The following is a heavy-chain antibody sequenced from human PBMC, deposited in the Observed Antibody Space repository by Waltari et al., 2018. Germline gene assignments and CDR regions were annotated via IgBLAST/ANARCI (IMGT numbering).Heavy chain of an antibody. CDR3: ARVGGDYNTGWGFFDL. Sequence: IRRTPGQCAGWFGYSYATGRANYTPSCKRRVTIAVDTAERQFSLRLNSVSAADTAVYHCARVGGDYNTGWGFFDLWGRGTLVTVSS. CDR2: SYATGRA. D-gene: IGHD6-19*01. J-gene: IGHJ2*01. V-gene: IGHV4-31*02.